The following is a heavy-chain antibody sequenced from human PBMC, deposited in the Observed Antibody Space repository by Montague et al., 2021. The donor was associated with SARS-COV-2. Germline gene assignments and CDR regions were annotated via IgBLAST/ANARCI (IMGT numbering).Heavy chain of an antibody. CDR3: ARVRYYGSGTSLGMDV. D-gene: IGHD3-10*01. Sequence: SETLSLTCAVHGGSFSGYYWSRIRQPPGKGLEWIGEINHSGSTNYNPSLKSRVTISVDTSKNQFSLKLSSVTAADTAVYYCARVRYYGSGTSLGMDVWGQGTTVTVSS. CDR2: INHSGST. J-gene: IGHJ6*02. CDR1: GGSFSGYY. V-gene: IGHV4-34*01.